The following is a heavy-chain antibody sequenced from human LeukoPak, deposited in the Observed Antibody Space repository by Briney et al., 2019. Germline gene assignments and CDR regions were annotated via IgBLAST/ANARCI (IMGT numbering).Heavy chain of an antibody. J-gene: IGHJ4*02. CDR1: GGSTSSSY. D-gene: IGHD3-16*01. CDR2: IFYTGDS. Sequence: LETLSLTCTVSGGSTSSSYWSWIRQPPGKGLEWIGYIFYTGDSRHNPSFKSRVSISLDTSKDQISLKLSSVTATDTAVYYCARHRFASPLDSWGQGTLVTVSS. CDR3: ARHRFASPLDS. V-gene: IGHV4-59*08.